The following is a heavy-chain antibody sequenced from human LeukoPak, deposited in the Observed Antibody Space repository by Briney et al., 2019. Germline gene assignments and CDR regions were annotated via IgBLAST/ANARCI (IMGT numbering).Heavy chain of an antibody. CDR2: INHSGST. Sequence: SETLSLTCAVYGGSFSGYYWSWIRQPPGKGLEWIGEINHSGSTNYNPSLKSRVTLSVDTSKNQSSLKLSSVTAADTAVYYCARVVVPAAMGVYFDYWGQGTLVTVSS. CDR1: GGSFSGYY. D-gene: IGHD2-2*01. CDR3: ARVVVPAAMGVYFDY. J-gene: IGHJ4*02. V-gene: IGHV4-34*01.